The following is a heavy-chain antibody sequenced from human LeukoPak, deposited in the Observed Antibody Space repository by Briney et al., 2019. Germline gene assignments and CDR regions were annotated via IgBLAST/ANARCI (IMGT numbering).Heavy chain of an antibody. J-gene: IGHJ4*02. CDR2: ISYTGHT. CDR1: GGSVSSSSYY. V-gene: IGHV4-39*07. Sequence: PSETLSLTCIVSGGSVSSSSYYWAWSRQPPGKGLDWIANISYTGHTYYSQSLNSRVSSSLDTSTNQLSMKLSSVTAANTAVYYCAGQDIVVVPLQSAFPAYWGQGALVTVSS. CDR3: AGQDIVVVPLQSAFPAY. D-gene: IGHD2-2*01.